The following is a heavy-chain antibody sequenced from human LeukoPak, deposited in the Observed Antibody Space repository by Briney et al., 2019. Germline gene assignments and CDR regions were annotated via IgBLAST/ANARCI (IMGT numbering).Heavy chain of an antibody. J-gene: IGHJ5*02. CDR1: GYSFTSYW. CDR2: IDPSDSYT. D-gene: IGHD3-10*01. V-gene: IGHV5-10-1*01. CDR3: ARDGYGSGSYWENWFDP. Sequence: GESLRISCKGSGYSFTSYWISWVRQMPGKGLEWMGRIDPSDSYTNYSPSFQGHVTISADKPISTAYLQWSSLKASDTAIYYCARDGYGSGSYWENWFDPWGQGTLVTVSS.